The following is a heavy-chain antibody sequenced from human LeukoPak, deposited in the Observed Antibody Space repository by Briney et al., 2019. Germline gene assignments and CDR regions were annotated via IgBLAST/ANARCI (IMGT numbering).Heavy chain of an antibody. D-gene: IGHD1-26*01. J-gene: IGHJ6*02. Sequence: GGSLRLSCAASGFTFSSYAMSWVRQAPGKGLEWVSAISGSGGSTYYADSVKGRFTISRDNSKNTLYLQMNSLRAEDTAVHYCAKEGARIVGATWYYYYGMDVWGQGTTVTVSS. CDR3: AKEGARIVGATWYYYYGMDV. CDR1: GFTFSSYA. CDR2: ISGSGGST. V-gene: IGHV3-23*01.